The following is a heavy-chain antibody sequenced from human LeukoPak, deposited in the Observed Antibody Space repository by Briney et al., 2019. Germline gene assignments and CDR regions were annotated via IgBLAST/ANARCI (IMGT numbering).Heavy chain of an antibody. D-gene: IGHD3-22*01. J-gene: IGHJ3*02. CDR3: ASYYYDSSGPYSGGAFDI. Sequence: SETLSLTCAVYGGSFSGYYWSWIRQPPGKGLEWIGEINHSGSTYYNPPLKSRVTISVDTSKNQFSLKLSSVTAADTAVYYCASYYYDSSGPYSGGAFDIWGQGTMVTVSS. V-gene: IGHV4-34*01. CDR2: INHSGST. CDR1: GGSFSGYY.